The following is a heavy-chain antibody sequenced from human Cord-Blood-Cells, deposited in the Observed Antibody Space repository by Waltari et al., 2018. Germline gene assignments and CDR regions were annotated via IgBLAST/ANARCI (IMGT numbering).Heavy chain of an antibody. V-gene: IGHV4-38-2*01. D-gene: IGHD4-17*01. J-gene: IGHJ4*02. CDR3: ARRGGYGDYDY. CDR2: IYHSGST. CDR1: GYSISSGYY. Sequence: QVQLQESGPGLVKPSETLSLTCAVSGYSISSGYYWGWIRQPPGKGLAWIGSIYHSGSTPYTPSLKRRVTTSVDTSKNQFSLKLSSVTAADAAVYYCARRGGYGDYDYWGQGTLVTVSS.